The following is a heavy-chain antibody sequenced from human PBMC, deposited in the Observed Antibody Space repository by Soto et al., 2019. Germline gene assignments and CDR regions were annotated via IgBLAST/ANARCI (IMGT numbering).Heavy chain of an antibody. V-gene: IGHV4-30-4*01. Sequence: SETLSLTCTVSGGSISSGDYYWSWIRQPPGKGLEWIGYIYYTGSTYYNPSLKSRVTISVDTSKNQFSLRLSSVTAADTAVYYCARDLFLDYGGPTGWFDPWGQGTLLTVS. CDR2: IYYTGST. CDR1: GGSISSGDYY. D-gene: IGHD4-17*01. J-gene: IGHJ5*02. CDR3: ARDLFLDYGGPTGWFDP.